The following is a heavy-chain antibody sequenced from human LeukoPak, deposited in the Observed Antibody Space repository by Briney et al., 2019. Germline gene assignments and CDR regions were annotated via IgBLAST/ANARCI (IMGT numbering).Heavy chain of an antibody. Sequence: GGSLRLSCAASGFTFSSYSMNWVRQAPGEGLEWVSSISSSSSYIYYADSVKGRFTISRDNAKNSLYLQMNSLRVEDTAVYYCARPAVAGLRAGGYDYWGQGTLVTVSS. D-gene: IGHD6-19*01. CDR3: ARPAVAGLRAGGYDY. V-gene: IGHV3-21*01. CDR1: GFTFSSYS. CDR2: ISSSSSYI. J-gene: IGHJ4*02.